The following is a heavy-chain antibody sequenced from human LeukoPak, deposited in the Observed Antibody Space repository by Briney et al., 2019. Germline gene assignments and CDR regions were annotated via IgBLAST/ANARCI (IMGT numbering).Heavy chain of an antibody. CDR1: GFTFSSYA. CDR2: ISGSGGST. J-gene: IGHJ4*02. D-gene: IGHD2-2*03. V-gene: IGHV3-23*01. Sequence: GGSLRLSCAVSGFTFSSYAMSWVRQAPGKGLEWVSAISGSGGSTYYADSVKGRFTISRDNSKNTLYLQMNSLRAEDTAVYYCAKSGYCSSTSCRPFDHWGQGTLVTVSS. CDR3: AKSGYCSSTSCRPFDH.